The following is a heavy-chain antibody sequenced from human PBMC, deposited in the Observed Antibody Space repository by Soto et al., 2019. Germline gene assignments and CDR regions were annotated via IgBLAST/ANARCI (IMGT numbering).Heavy chain of an antibody. J-gene: IGHJ4*02. D-gene: IGHD2-8*02. CDR1: GDSISSGNW. V-gene: IGHV4-4*02. Sequence: PSETLSLTCAVSGDSISSGNWWSWVRQPPGKGLECIAEITDRGTTNYNPSLKSRLTISLDKSKNQFSLNLNSVTAADTAVYYCARSHTAWSFDHWGQGILVTVSS. CDR2: ITDRGTT. CDR3: ARSHTAWSFDH.